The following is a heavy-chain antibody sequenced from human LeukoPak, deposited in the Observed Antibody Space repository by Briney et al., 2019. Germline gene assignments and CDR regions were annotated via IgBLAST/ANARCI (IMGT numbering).Heavy chain of an antibody. V-gene: IGHV3-23*01. CDR1: GFTFSSYA. CDR2: ISGSGGST. Sequence: HPGGSLRLSCAASGFTFSSYAMSWVRQAPGKGLERVSAISGSGGSTYYADSVKGRFTIPRDNSKNTLYLQMNSLRAEDTAVYYCAKLTYYYDSSGSGRDYWGQGTLVTVSS. CDR3: AKLTYYYDSSGSGRDY. D-gene: IGHD3-22*01. J-gene: IGHJ4*02.